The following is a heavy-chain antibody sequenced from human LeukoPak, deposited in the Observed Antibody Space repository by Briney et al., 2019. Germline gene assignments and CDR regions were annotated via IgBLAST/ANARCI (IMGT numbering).Heavy chain of an antibody. CDR1: GGSFSGYY. D-gene: IGHD6-19*01. J-gene: IGHJ4*02. CDR3: ARGLYSSGWYVAPRPAAGFDY. CDR2: INHIGSN. Sequence: TSETLSLTCAVYGGSFSGYYWSWIRQPPRKGLERMGEINHIGSNNYNPSLKSRVNISVDTSQNQFSLKLSSVTAADTAVYYCARGLYSSGWYVAPRPAAGFDYWGKGTLVTVSS. V-gene: IGHV4-34*01.